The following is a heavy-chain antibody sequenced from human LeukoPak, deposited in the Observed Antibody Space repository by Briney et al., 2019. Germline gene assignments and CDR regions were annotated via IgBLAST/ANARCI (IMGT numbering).Heavy chain of an antibody. CDR1: GFTFSSYW. CDR3: AKAWGGYSSEFVLDY. CDR2: IKQDGSEK. Sequence: GGSLRLSCAASGFTFSSYWMSWVRQAPGKGLEWVANIKQDGSEKYYVDSVKGRFTISRDNAKNSLYLQMNSLRAEDTAVYYCAKAWGGYSSEFVLDYWGQGTLVTVSS. D-gene: IGHD6-25*01. V-gene: IGHV3-7*01. J-gene: IGHJ4*02.